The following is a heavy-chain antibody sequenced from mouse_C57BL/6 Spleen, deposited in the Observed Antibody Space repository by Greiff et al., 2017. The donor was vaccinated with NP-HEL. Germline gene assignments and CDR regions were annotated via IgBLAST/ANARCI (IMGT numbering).Heavy chain of an antibody. V-gene: IGHV1-61*01. J-gene: IGHJ1*03. D-gene: IGHD1-1*01. CDR3: ARNLYYGSSYGYFDV. CDR1: GYTFTSYW. Sequence: QVQLQQPGAELVRPGSSVKLSCKASGYTFTSYWMDWVKQRPGHGLEWIGNIYPSDSETHYNQKFKDKATLTVDKSSSTAYMQLSSLTSEDSAVYYCARNLYYGSSYGYFDVWGTGTTVTVSS. CDR2: IYPSDSET.